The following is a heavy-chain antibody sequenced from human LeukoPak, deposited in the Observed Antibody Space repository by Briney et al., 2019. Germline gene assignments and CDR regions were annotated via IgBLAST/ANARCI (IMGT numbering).Heavy chain of an antibody. CDR3: GRDRQYSNGPYYYGMDV. CDR2: ISTYNGNT. D-gene: IGHD5-18*01. Sequence: ASVKVSCRSSGYTFTPYGITWVRQAPGQGLEWMGWISTYNGNTNYAQKLQGRVTMTTDTSTSTAYMELRSLRSDDTAVYYCGRDRQYSNGPYYYGMDVWGQGTTVTVSS. J-gene: IGHJ6*02. CDR1: GYTFTPYG. V-gene: IGHV1-18*01.